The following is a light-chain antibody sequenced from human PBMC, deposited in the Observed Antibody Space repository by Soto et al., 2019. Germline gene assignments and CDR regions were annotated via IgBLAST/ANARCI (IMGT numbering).Light chain of an antibody. CDR1: QSVGSD. J-gene: IGKJ4*01. V-gene: IGKV3-11*01. CDR2: DAS. CDR3: QQRSDWPST. Sequence: IVLTQSPVTLSLSPGERATLSCRASQSVGSDVAWYQQKPGQAPRLLSYDASSRATGIPAMFSGSGSGTDFTLTISSLEPEDFAVYYCQQRSDWPSTFGGGTRVEIK.